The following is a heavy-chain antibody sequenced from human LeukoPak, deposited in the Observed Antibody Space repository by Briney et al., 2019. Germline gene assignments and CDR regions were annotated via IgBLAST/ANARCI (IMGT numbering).Heavy chain of an antibody. CDR2: IKRDGSEK. D-gene: IGHD3-22*01. Sequence: PGGSLRLSCAASGFTFSSYWMSWVRQAPGKGLEWVANIKRDGSEKYYVDSVKGRFTISRDNAKNSLYLQMNSLRAEDTAVYYCARVSYYYDSSGYYSYFDYWGQGTLVTVSS. J-gene: IGHJ4*02. CDR3: ARVSYYYDSSGYYSYFDY. V-gene: IGHV3-7*01. CDR1: GFTFSSYW.